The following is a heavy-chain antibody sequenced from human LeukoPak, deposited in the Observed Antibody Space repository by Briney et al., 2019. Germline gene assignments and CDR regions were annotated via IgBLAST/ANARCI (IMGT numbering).Heavy chain of an antibody. CDR1: GGSISSSSYY. CDR2: IYYSGST. J-gene: IGHJ3*02. D-gene: IGHD3-10*01. Sequence: SETLSLTCTVSGGSISSSSYYWGWIRQPPGKGLEWIGSIYYSGSTYYNPSLKSRVTISVDTSKNQFSLKLSSVTAADTAVYYCARVIKGSGVPRAFDIWGQGTMVTVSS. V-gene: IGHV4-39*07. CDR3: ARVIKGSGVPRAFDI.